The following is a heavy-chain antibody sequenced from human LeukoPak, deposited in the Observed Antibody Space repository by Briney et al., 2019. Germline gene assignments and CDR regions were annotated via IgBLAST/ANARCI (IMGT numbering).Heavy chain of an antibody. V-gene: IGHV3-15*01. CDR2: IKSKTDGGTT. Sequence: PGGSLRLSCAASGFTFNKAWMSWVRQAPGKGLEWVGRIKSKTDGGTTDYAAPVKGRFTISRDDSKNTLYLQMNSLKPEDTAVYYCTTDGYRACIQRWSLDDWGQGTLVTVSS. CDR3: TTDGYRACIQRWSLDD. D-gene: IGHD5-18*01. J-gene: IGHJ4*02. CDR1: GFTFNKAW.